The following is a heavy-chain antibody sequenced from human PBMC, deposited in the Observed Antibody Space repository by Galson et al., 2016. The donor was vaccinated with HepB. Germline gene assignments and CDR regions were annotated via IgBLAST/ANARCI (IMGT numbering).Heavy chain of an antibody. J-gene: IGHJ4*02. CDR3: AHLKLYDSGGYYLYYVHS. D-gene: IGHD3-22*01. Sequence: PALVKPTQTLTLTCTFSGFTPGTRGVGVGWIRQPPGEALEWLAVIYWDDDKRYSPSLNSRLSVTQDTSKNQVVLRMTSLDPVDTATYYCAHLKLYDSGGYYLYYVHSWGQGTLVTVSS. V-gene: IGHV2-5*02. CDR1: GFTPGTRGVG. CDR2: IYWDDDK.